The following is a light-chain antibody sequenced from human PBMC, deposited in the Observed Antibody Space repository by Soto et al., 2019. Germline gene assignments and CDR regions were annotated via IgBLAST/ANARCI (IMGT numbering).Light chain of an antibody. CDR1: SRDIGNYNY. J-gene: IGLJ1*01. CDR3: ASYRSANTLVV. V-gene: IGLV2-14*01. Sequence: QSALTQPASVSGSPGQSITISCTGTSRDIGNYNYVSWYQHHPGKAHKLMIYEVTSRPAGVSDRFSGSNAGMTASLTISGLQPEDEADYSCASYRSANTLVVFGTGTKVT. CDR2: EVT.